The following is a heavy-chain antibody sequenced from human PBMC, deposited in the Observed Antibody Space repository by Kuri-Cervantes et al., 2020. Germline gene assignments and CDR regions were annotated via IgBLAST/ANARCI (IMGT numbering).Heavy chain of an antibody. Sequence: GGSLRLSCAASGFSFSNYAMSWVRQAPGRGLEWVSTFSNSDGRTYYADSAEGRFTISRDNSKKTLDLLMNSLRAEDTAIYYCAKITGIGYWGQGALVTVSS. D-gene: IGHD3-10*01. CDR1: GFSFSNYA. CDR2: FSNSDGRT. CDR3: AKITGIGY. V-gene: IGHV3-23*01. J-gene: IGHJ4*02.